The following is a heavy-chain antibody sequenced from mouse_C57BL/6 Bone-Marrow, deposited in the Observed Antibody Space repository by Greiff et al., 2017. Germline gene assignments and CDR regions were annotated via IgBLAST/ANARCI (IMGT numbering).Heavy chain of an antibody. Sequence: QVQLKQSGAELVRPGASVTLSCKASGYTFTDYEMHWVKQTPVHGLEWIGAIDPETGGTAYNQKFKGKAILTADKSSSTAYMELRSLTSEDSAVYYCTRHYGRSWFAYWGQGTLVTVSA. D-gene: IGHD1-1*01. J-gene: IGHJ3*01. V-gene: IGHV1-15*01. CDR2: IDPETGGT. CDR3: TRHYGRSWFAY. CDR1: GYTFTDYE.